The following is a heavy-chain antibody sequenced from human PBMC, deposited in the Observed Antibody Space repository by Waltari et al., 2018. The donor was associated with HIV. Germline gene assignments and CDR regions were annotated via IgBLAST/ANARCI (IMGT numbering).Heavy chain of an antibody. D-gene: IGHD2-15*01. CDR3: ARGESVSVSNIPPGYRFDF. J-gene: IGHJ4*02. CDR2: INPISGST. CDR1: GYSFTAVY. V-gene: IGHV1-2*06. Sequence: QVQLVQSGAELKTHGASVEFSCRASGYSFTAVYIHWVRQAPGQGLHWMERINPISGSTNIPRSCQGRITITRDTSSGAVFTELRGLKFNDTALYYCARGESVSVSNIPPGYRFDFWVQGTLITVSS.